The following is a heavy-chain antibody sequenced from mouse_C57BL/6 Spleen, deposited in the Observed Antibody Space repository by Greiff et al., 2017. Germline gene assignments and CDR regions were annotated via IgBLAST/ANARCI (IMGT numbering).Heavy chain of an antibody. Sequence: QVQLQQPGAELVRPGTSVKLSCKASGYTFTSYWMHWVKQRPGQGLEWIGEIDPSDSYTNYNQKFKGKATLTVDTSSSTAYMQLSSLTAEDSAVYYCARSGDCNDEDCWGQGTTLAVST. D-gene: IGHD2-1*01. CDR2: IDPSDSYT. CDR1: GYTFTSYW. V-gene: IGHV1-59*01. CDR3: ARSGDCNDEDC. J-gene: IGHJ2*01.